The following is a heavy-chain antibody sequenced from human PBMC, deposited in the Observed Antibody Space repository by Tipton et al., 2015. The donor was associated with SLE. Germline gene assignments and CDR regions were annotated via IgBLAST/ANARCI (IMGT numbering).Heavy chain of an antibody. CDR3: ARGFFHDYWSAEQGRKSFYFDN. CDR1: GHSISSGFY. V-gene: IGHV4-38-2*01. CDR2: FYHRGTT. J-gene: IGHJ4*02. D-gene: IGHD3-3*01. Sequence: TLSLTCSVSGHSISSGFYWGWIRQSPGKGLEWIGNFYHRGTTYYNPSLKSRVTISADTSKNHLSLKLTSVTAADTAVYFCARGFFHDYWSAEQGRKSFYFDNWGRGALVTVSS.